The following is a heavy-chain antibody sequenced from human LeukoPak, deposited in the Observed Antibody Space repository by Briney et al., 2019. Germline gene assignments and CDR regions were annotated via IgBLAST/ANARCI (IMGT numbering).Heavy chain of an antibody. CDR3: ARDRLYLMVYAIEGDGMDV. CDR1: GFTFSSYE. Sequence: GGSLRLSCAASGFTFSSYEMNWVRQAPGKGLEWVSYISSRGSTIYYADSVKGRFTISRDNAKNSLYLQMNSLRAEDTAVYYCARDRLYLMVYAIEGDGMDVWGQGTTVTVSS. J-gene: IGHJ6*02. D-gene: IGHD2-8*01. CDR2: ISSRGSTI. V-gene: IGHV3-48*03.